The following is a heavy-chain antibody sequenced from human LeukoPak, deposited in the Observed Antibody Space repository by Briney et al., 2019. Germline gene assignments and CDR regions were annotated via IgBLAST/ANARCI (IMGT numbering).Heavy chain of an antibody. CDR1: GFTFSSYS. CDR2: ISSSSSYI. J-gene: IGHJ6*01. CDR3: ARGSEGYCSGGGCYYGMDV. Sequence: PGGSLRPSCAASGFTFSSYSMNWVRQAPGKGLEWVSSISSSSSYIYYADSVKGRFTISRDNAENSLYLQMNSLRAEDTAVYYCARGSEGYCSGGGCYYGMDVWGQGTTVTVSS. V-gene: IGHV3-21*01. D-gene: IGHD2-15*01.